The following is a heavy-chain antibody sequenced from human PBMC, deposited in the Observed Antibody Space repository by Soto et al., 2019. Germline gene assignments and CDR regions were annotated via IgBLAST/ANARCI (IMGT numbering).Heavy chain of an antibody. CDR1: GGSISSYY. Sequence: SETLSLTCTVSGGSISSYYWGWIRQPPGKGLEWIGSIYYSGSTYYNPSLKSRVTISVDTSKNQFSLKLSSVTAADTAVYYCARDTGDGTFDFWGQGTLVTVSS. J-gene: IGHJ4*02. D-gene: IGHD7-27*01. CDR2: IYYSGST. CDR3: ARDTGDGTFDF. V-gene: IGHV4-39*02.